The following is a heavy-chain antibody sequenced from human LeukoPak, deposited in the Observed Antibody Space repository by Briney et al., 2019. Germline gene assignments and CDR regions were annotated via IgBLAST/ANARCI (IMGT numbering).Heavy chain of an antibody. CDR3: ARDYPRRFFADHTSDY. CDR2: ISAYNGNT. J-gene: IGHJ4*02. D-gene: IGHD3-3*01. V-gene: IGHV1-18*01. Sequence: ASVTVSCKASGYTFTSYGISWVRQAPGQGLEWMGWISAYNGNTNYAQKLQGRVTMTTDTSTSTAYMELRSLRSDDTAVYYCARDYPRRFFADHTSDYWGQGTLVTVSS. CDR1: GYTFTSYG.